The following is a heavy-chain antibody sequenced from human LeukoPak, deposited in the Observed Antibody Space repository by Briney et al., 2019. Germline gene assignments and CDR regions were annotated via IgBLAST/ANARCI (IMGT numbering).Heavy chain of an antibody. D-gene: IGHD6-13*01. CDR3: VRDISGTGVY. J-gene: IGHJ4*02. V-gene: IGHV3-74*01. CDR2: INSEGGTT. CDR1: GFTFSSYW. Sequence: RGSLRLSCAASGFTFSSYWMHWVRQAPGKGLVWVSRINSEGGTTNYADSVKGRFTISRDNAKNTLYLQMNSLRAEDTAVYYCVRDISGTGVYWGQGTLVTVSS.